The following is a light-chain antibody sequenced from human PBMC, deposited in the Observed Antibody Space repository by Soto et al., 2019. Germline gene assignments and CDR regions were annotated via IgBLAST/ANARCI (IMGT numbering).Light chain of an antibody. J-gene: IGKJ1*01. V-gene: IGKV1-9*01. Sequence: DIQLTQSPSFLSSSVGDRVTITFLASQGISSYLAWYQQKPGKAPKLLIYAASNLQSGVPSRFSGSGSGTDFTLTISSLQPEDFATYYCQQANSFPWTFGQGTKVDIK. CDR1: QGISSY. CDR2: AAS. CDR3: QQANSFPWT.